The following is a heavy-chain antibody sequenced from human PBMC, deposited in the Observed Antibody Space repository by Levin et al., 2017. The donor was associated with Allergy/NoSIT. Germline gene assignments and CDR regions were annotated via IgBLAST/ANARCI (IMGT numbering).Heavy chain of an antibody. CDR2: IYYSGIT. J-gene: IGHJ4*02. V-gene: IGHV4-31*03. CDR1: GGSISSGGYY. Sequence: SQTLSLTCTVSGGSISSGGYYWSWIRQHPGKGLEWIGYIYYSGITYYNPSLKSRVTISVDTAKNHFSLKLSSVTAADTAVDYCARVHSSSSFFYYWGQGTLVTVSS. CDR3: ARVHSSSSFFYY. D-gene: IGHD6-6*01.